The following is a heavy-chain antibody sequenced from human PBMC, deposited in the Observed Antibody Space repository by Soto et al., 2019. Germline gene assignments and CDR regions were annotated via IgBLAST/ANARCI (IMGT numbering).Heavy chain of an antibody. J-gene: IGHJ5*02. CDR2: INPNSGGT. V-gene: IGHV1-2*04. Sequence: QVQLVQSGAEVKKPGASVKVSCKASGYTFTGYYMHWVRQAPGQGLEWMGWINPNSGGTNYAQNFQGWVTMTRDTSISTAYKELSRLRSDDTAVYYCARSTDTVTTAPTSGLGQFDPWGQGTLVTVSS. CDR1: GYTFTGYY. D-gene: IGHD4-17*01. CDR3: ARSTDTVTTAPTSGLGQFDP.